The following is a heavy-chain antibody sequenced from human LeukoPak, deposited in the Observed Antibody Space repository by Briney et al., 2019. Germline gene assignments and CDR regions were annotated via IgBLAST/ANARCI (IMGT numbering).Heavy chain of an antibody. CDR1: GFTFSSYS. D-gene: IGHD6-6*01. CDR3: ARGRVAARLVVYMDV. J-gene: IGHJ6*03. V-gene: IGHV3-21*01. CDR2: ISSSSSYI. Sequence: PGGSLRLSCAASGFTFSSYSMNWVRQAPGKGLEWVSSISSSSSYIYYADSVKGRFTISRDNAKNSLYLQMDSLRAEDTAVYYCARGRVAARLVVYMDVWGKGTTVTVSS.